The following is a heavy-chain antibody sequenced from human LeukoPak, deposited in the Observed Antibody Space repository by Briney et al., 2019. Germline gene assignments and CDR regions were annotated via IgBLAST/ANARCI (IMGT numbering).Heavy chain of an antibody. V-gene: IGHV3-74*01. CDR1: GFTFSGYW. D-gene: IGHD2-15*01. CDR2: TNKEGTGT. CDR3: AREMGSSSYVLDI. J-gene: IGHJ3*02. Sequence: PGGSLRLSCAASGFTFSGYWMHWVRQAPGKGLVWVLRTNKEGTGTTYADSVRGRFTISRDNAKNALLLQMNSLRAEDTAVYYCAREMGSSSYVLDIWGQGTLVTVSS.